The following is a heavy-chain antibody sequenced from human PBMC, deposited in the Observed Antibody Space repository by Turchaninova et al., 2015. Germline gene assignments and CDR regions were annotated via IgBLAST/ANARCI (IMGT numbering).Heavy chain of an antibody. CDR1: GGSVSSGSYY. Sequence: QVQLQESGPGLVKPSETLSLTCTVSGGSVSSGSYYWSWIRQPPGKGLEWLGYMYYSGSINYNPSLKSRVTISVDTSKNQLSLKLSSVTAADTAVYYCVRDGGYFDYWGQGTLVTVSS. D-gene: IGHD3-16*01. CDR3: VRDGGYFDY. J-gene: IGHJ4*02. CDR2: MYYSGSI. V-gene: IGHV4-61*01.